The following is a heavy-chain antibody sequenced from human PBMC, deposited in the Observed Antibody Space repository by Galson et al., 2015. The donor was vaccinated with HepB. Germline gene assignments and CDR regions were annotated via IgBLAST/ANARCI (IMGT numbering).Heavy chain of an antibody. CDR3: ARGSITMVRGALRGWFDP. CDR1: GYTFTSYY. V-gene: IGHV1-46*01. Sequence: SVKVSCKASGYTFTSYYMHWVRQAPGQGLEWMGIINPSGGSTSYAQKFQGRVTMTRDTSTSTVYMELSSLRSEDTAVYYWARGSITMVRGALRGWFDPWGQGTLVTVSS. D-gene: IGHD3-10*01. CDR2: INPSGGST. J-gene: IGHJ5*02.